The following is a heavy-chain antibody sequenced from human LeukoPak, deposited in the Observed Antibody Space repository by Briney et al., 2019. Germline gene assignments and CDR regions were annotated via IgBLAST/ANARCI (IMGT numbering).Heavy chain of an antibody. CDR2: IYSGGST. V-gene: IGHV3-53*01. D-gene: IGHD4-23*01. CDR1: GFTVSSNY. Sequence: GGSLRLSCAASGFTVSSNYMSWVRRAPGKGLEWVSVIYSGGSTYYADSVKGRFTISRDNAKNSLYLQMNSLRAEDTAVYYCAREDYGGNKYWGQGTLVTVSS. J-gene: IGHJ4*02. CDR3: AREDYGGNKY.